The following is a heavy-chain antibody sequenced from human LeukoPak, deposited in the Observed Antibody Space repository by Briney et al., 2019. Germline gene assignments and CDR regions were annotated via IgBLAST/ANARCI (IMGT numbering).Heavy chain of an antibody. Sequence: PGGSLRLSCAASGFTFNSYSMNWVRQAPGKGLEWVSSISSSSSYIYYADSVKGRFTISRDSAKNSLYLQMNSLRAEDTAVYYCAREAWSCSGGSYYSPPKYYYQYGMDVWGQGTTVTVSS. CDR3: AREAWSCSGGSYYSPPKYYYQYGMDV. CDR2: ISSSSSYI. CDR1: GFTFNSYS. D-gene: IGHD2-15*01. V-gene: IGHV3-21*01. J-gene: IGHJ6*02.